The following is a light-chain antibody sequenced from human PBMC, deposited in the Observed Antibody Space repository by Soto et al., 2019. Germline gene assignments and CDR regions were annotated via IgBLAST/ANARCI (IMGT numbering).Light chain of an antibody. CDR3: QQYYSTPWT. CDR2: WAS. CDR1: QKGLYSSNKMNY. J-gene: IGKJ1*01. V-gene: IGKV4-1*01. Sequence: DIVMTHSPYSLSVSLGERATINCKSSQKGLYSSNKMNYLAWYQQRPGQPPQLLISWASTRKSGVPDRFSGSGSGTDFTLTISSLQAEDVAVYYCQQYYSTPWTFGQGTKVDIK.